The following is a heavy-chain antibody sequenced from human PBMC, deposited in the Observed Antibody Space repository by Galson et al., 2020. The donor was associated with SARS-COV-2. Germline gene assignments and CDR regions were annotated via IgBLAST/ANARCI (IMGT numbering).Heavy chain of an antibody. D-gene: IGHD3-10*01. CDR2: ISSNIRDL. Sequence: GSLKISCAASGFSFMRYSMTWVRQAPGQGLEWVSSISSNIRDLYYADAVKGRFTISRDNAKKSLYLQMNSLRAEDTAVYYCARDHRVWFGDSDAFDIWGQGTLVIVSS. CDR3: ARDHRVWFGDSDAFDI. J-gene: IGHJ3*02. V-gene: IGHV3-21*01. CDR1: GFSFMRYS.